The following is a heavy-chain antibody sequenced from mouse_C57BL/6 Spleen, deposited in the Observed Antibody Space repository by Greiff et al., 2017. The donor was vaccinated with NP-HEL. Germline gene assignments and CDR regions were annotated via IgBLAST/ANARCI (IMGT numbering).Heavy chain of an antibody. CDR1: GYTFTSYW. CDR3: AVDSSGYWYFDV. Sequence: VQLQQSGAELVKPGASVKLSCKASGYTFTSYWMHWVKQRPGQGLEWIGMIHPNSGSTNYNEKFKSKATLTVDKSSSTAYMQLSSLTSEDSAVYYCAVDSSGYWYFDVWGTGTTVTVSS. CDR2: IHPNSGST. D-gene: IGHD3-2*02. J-gene: IGHJ1*03. V-gene: IGHV1-64*01.